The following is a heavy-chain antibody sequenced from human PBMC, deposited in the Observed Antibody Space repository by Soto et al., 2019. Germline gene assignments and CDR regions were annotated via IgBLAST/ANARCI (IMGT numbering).Heavy chain of an antibody. V-gene: IGHV1-69*13. Sequence: ASVKVSCKASGGTFSSYAISWVRQAPGQGLEWMGGIIPIFGTANYAQKFQGRVTITADESTSTAYMELSSLRSEDTAVYYCARENWSMDYDFWSGYYYGMDVWGQGTTVTV. D-gene: IGHD3-3*01. J-gene: IGHJ6*02. CDR1: GGTFSSYA. CDR2: IIPIFGTA. CDR3: ARENWSMDYDFWSGYYYGMDV.